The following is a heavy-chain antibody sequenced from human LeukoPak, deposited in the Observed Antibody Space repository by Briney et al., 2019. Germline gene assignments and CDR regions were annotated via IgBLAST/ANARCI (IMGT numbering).Heavy chain of an antibody. CDR2: IIPIFGTA. D-gene: IGHD6-19*01. CDR3: ARPPYGSGWYGPFDY. CDR1: GGTFSGYA. V-gene: IGHV1-69*13. Sequence: SVKVSCKASGGTFSGYAISWVRQAPGQGLEWMGGIIPIFGTANYAQKFQGRVTITADESTSTAYVELSSLRSEDTAVYYCARPPYGSGWYGPFDYWGQGTLVTVSS. J-gene: IGHJ4*02.